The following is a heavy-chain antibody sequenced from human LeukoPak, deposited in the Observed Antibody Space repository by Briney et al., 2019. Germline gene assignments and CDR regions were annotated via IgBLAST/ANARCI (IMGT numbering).Heavy chain of an antibody. CDR3: ARSIAAADDY. Sequence: KPSETLSLTCAVYGGSFSGYYWSWIRQPPGKGLEWIGEINHSVSTNYNPSLKSRVTISVDTSKNQFSLKLSSVTAADTAVYYCARSIAAADDYWGQGTLVTVSS. D-gene: IGHD6-13*01. J-gene: IGHJ4*02. CDR1: GGSFSGYY. CDR2: INHSVST. V-gene: IGHV4-34*01.